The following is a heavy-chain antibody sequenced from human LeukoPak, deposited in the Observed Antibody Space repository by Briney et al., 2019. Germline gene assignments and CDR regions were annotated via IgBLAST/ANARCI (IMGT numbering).Heavy chain of an antibody. Sequence: SVKVSCKAPGGTFSSYAISWVRQAPGQGLEWMGGIIPIFGTANYAQKFQGRVTITADESTSTAYMELSSLRSEGTAVYYCARDGDRGYYYMDVWGKGTTVTVSS. D-gene: IGHD7-27*01. CDR1: GGTFSSYA. CDR3: ARDGDRGYYYMDV. CDR2: IIPIFGTA. V-gene: IGHV1-69*13. J-gene: IGHJ6*03.